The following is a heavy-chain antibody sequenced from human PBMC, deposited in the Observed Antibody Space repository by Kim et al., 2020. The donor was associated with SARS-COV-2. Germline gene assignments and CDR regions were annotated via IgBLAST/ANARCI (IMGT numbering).Heavy chain of an antibody. CDR3: ASEGYYDSSGYVDY. V-gene: IGHV3-21*01. CDR1: GFTFSSYS. D-gene: IGHD3-22*01. Sequence: GGSLRLSCAASGFTFSSYSMNWVRQAPGKGLEWVSSISSSSSYIYYADSVKGRFTISRDNAKNSLYLQMNSLRAEDTSVYYCASEGYYDSSGYVDYWGQGTLVTVSS. J-gene: IGHJ4*02. CDR2: ISSSSSYI.